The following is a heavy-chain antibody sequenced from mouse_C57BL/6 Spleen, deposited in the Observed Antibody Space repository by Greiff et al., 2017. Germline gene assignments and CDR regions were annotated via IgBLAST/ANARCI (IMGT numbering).Heavy chain of an antibody. CDR3: ARSRRDDY. Sequence: QVQLQQSGAELVMPGASVKLSCKASGYTFTSYWMHWVKQRPGQGLEWIGEIDPSDSYTNYNQKFKGKSTLTVDKSSSTAYMQLSSLTSEDSAVYYCARSRRDDYWGQGTTLTVSS. CDR2: IDPSDSYT. J-gene: IGHJ2*01. CDR1: GYTFTSYW. V-gene: IGHV1-69*01.